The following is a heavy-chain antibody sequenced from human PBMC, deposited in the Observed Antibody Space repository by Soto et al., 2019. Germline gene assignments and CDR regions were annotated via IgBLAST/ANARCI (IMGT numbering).Heavy chain of an antibody. J-gene: IGHJ6*02. D-gene: IGHD6-6*01. CDR2: IYYSGST. CDR1: GGSISSYY. Sequence: LSLTCTVSGGSISSYYWSWIRQPPGKGLEWIGYIYYSGSTNYNPSLKSRVTISVDTSKNQFSLKLSSVTAADTAVYYCARNMGQLVFYGMDVWGQGTTVTVSS. CDR3: ARNMGQLVFYGMDV. V-gene: IGHV4-59*01.